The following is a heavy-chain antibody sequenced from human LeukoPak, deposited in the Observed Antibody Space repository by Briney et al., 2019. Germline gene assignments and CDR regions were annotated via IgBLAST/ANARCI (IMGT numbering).Heavy chain of an antibody. CDR2: IWYDGSNK. Sequence: GRSLRLSCAAPGFTFSGYGMHWFRQAPGKGLEWVAVIWYDGSNKYYADSVKGRFTISRDSSQNTLYLQLNSLRAEDTAVYYCARWIGVPVASFDYWGQGTLVTVSS. J-gene: IGHJ4*02. CDR1: GFTFSGYG. D-gene: IGHD2-2*01. CDR3: ARWIGVPVASFDY. V-gene: IGHV3-33*01.